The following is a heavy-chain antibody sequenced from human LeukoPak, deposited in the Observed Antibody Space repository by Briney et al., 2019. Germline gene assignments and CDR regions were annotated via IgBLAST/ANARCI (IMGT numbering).Heavy chain of an antibody. Sequence: SVKVSCKASGGTFSSYAASWVRQAPGQGLEWMGGIIPIFATANYAQKFQGRVTITADKSTSTAYMELSSLRSEDTAVYYCARGRGAAAGLEYFDYWGQGTLVTVSS. J-gene: IGHJ4*02. CDR3: ARGRGAAAGLEYFDY. CDR1: GGTFSSYA. CDR2: IIPIFATA. D-gene: IGHD6-13*01. V-gene: IGHV1-69*06.